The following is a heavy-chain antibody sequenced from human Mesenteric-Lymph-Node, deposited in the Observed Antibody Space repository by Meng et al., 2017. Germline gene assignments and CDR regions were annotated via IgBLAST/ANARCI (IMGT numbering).Heavy chain of an antibody. CDR2: IDHSGRT. CDR1: GGSFSRYY. D-gene: IGHD4-17*01. Sequence: SETLSLTCAVYGGSFSRYYWSWIRQPPGNGLEWLGEIDHSGRTNYNPSLKRRVTISVDTAMNQLSLKLSSVTAADTAVYYCSRVVRNHDYGEYVLDYWGQGTLVTVSS. V-gene: IGHV4-34*01. CDR3: SRVVRNHDYGEYVLDY. J-gene: IGHJ4*02.